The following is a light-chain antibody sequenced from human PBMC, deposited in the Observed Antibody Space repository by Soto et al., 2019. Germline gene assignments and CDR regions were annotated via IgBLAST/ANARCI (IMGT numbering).Light chain of an antibody. Sequence: QSALTQPPSASGSPGQSVTISCTGTKNDIGVYDFVSWYQHHPGKAPRLIIYEVVQRPSGVPDRFSGSKSGNTASLTVSGLQAAAEADYFCKSYAGINTYVFGSGTKLTVL. CDR2: EVV. J-gene: IGLJ1*01. V-gene: IGLV2-8*01. CDR3: KSYAGINTYV. CDR1: KNDIGVYDF.